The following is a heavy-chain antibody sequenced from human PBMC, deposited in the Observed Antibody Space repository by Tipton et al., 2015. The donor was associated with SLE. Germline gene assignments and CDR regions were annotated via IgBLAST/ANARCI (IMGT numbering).Heavy chain of an antibody. CDR1: GFTFSSYA. J-gene: IGHJ3*02. CDR2: ISGSGGST. Sequence: SLRLSCAASGFTFSSYAMSWVRQAPGKGLEWVSAISGSGGSTYYADSVKGRFTISRDNSKNTLYLQMNSLRAEDTAVYYCAKXRXGGRXXXDXXDIWXXXTXXXXSS. CDR3: AKXRXGGRXXXDXXDI. V-gene: IGHV3-23*01. D-gene: IGHD3-16*01.